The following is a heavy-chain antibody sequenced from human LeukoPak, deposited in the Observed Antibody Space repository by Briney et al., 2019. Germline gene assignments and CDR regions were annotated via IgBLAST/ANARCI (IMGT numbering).Heavy chain of an antibody. CDR1: GYILISYG. J-gene: IGHJ4*02. CDR2: INPNSGDT. V-gene: IGHV1-2*02. D-gene: IGHD5-24*01. Sequence: ASVKVSCKASGYILISYGISWVRQAPGQGLEGMGWINPNSGDTKYTQMFQGRVTMTRDTSINTAYMEPSSLRSDDTAVYYCARSPRDGSGYWGQGTLVTVSS. CDR3: ARSPRDGSGY.